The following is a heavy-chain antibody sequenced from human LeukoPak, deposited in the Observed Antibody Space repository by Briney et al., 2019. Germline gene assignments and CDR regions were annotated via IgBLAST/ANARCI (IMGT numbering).Heavy chain of an antibody. CDR2: IYNDGST. CDR1: GGSISNFF. J-gene: IGHJ6*02. V-gene: IGHV4-59*01. D-gene: IGHD3-10*02. Sequence: SATLSLTFTVSGGSISNFFWAWIRQPPGKGLEWIGYIYNDGSTKYNPSLKSRVTISINVSKNQFSLKLNSVTDADTALYYCARDLHYYVAMDVWGQGTTVTVSS. CDR3: ARDLHYYVAMDV.